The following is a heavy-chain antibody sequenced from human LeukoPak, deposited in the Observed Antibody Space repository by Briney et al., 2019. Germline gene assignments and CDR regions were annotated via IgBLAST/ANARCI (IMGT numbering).Heavy chain of an antibody. CDR2: IYSSGST. CDR3: ARDRYSYGPYGMDV. J-gene: IGHJ6*02. Sequence: PGGSLRLSCAASGFTVSSNYMSWVRQAPGKGLEWVSVIYSSGSTYYADSVKGRFTISRDNSKNTLYLQMNSLRAEDTAVYYCARDRYSYGPYGMDVWGQGTTVTVSS. V-gene: IGHV3-66*01. CDR1: GFTVSSNY. D-gene: IGHD5-18*01.